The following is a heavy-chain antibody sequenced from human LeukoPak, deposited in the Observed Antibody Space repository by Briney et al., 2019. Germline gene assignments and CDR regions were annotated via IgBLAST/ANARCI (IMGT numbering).Heavy chain of an antibody. V-gene: IGHV4-34*01. CDR1: GGSFSGYY. CDR2: INHSGST. J-gene: IGHJ6*03. D-gene: IGHD7-27*01. Sequence: SETLSLTCPVYGGSFSGYYWSWIRQPPGKGLEWIGEINHSGSTNYNPSLKSRVTISVDTSKNQFSLKLSSVTASDTAVYYCARTVLGIVRYYYYYMDVWGKGTTVTVSS. CDR3: ARTVLGIVRYYYYYMDV.